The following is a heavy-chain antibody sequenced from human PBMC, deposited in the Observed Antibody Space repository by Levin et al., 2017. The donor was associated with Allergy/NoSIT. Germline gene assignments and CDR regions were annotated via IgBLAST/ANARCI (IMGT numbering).Heavy chain of an antibody. CDR3: ARVAGYSYGYYFDY. D-gene: IGHD5-18*01. Sequence: PSETLSLACAVSGGSISSGGYSWSWIRQPPGKGLEWIGNIYLSGSTYYNPSLKSRVTISVDRSKNQFSLNLSSVTAADTAVYYCARVAGYSYGYYFDYWGQGTLVTVSS. J-gene: IGHJ4*02. CDR2: IYLSGST. CDR1: GGSISSGGYS. V-gene: IGHV4-30-2*01.